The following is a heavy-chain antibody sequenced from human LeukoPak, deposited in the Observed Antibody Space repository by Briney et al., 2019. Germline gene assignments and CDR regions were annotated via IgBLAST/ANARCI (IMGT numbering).Heavy chain of an antibody. D-gene: IGHD2-21*02. V-gene: IGHV3-23*01. Sequence: GGSLRLSCAASGFTFSSHAMSWVRQAPGKGLEWVSAISGSGGSTYYADSVKGRFTISRDNSKNTLYLQMNSLRAEDTAVYYCAKDSVVVTAIRVGYYFDYWGQGTLVTVSS. CDR1: GFTFSSHA. J-gene: IGHJ4*02. CDR2: ISGSGGST. CDR3: AKDSVVVTAIRVGYYFDY.